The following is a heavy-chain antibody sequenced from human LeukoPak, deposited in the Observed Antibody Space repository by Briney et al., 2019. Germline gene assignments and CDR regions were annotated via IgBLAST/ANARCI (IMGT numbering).Heavy chain of an antibody. CDR2: IKSQTDGGTT. D-gene: IGHD1-26*01. J-gene: IGHJ4*02. CDR3: TTELVDLFDY. V-gene: IGHV3-15*01. CDR1: GFTFSNAW. Sequence: GGSLRLSCAASGFTFSNAWMSWVRQAPGKGLEWVGRIKSQTDGGTTDYVAPVKGRFAFSRDDSKNTLYLQMNSLKTEDTAVYYCTTELVDLFDYWGREPWSPSPQ.